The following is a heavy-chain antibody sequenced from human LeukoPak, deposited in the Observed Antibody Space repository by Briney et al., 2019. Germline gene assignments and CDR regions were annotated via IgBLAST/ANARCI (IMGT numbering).Heavy chain of an antibody. CDR1: GGSISSGSYY. D-gene: IGHD2-8*01. Sequence: PSETLSLTCTVSGGSISSGSYYWSWIRQPAGKGLEWIGRIYTSGSTNYNPSLKSRVTMSVDTSKNQFSLKLSSVTAADTAVYYCARVAKGCTNGVCYTEWFDPWGQGTLVTVSS. V-gene: IGHV4-61*02. CDR2: IYTSGST. CDR3: ARVAKGCTNGVCYTEWFDP. J-gene: IGHJ5*02.